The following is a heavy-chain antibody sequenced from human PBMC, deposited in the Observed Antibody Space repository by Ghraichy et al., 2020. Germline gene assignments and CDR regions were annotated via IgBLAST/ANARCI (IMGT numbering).Heavy chain of an antibody. Sequence: GGSLRLSCLASGFSFRSYTLHWVRQAPGKGLEYVSAIIYNGDATYYADSVKGRFTISRDTSVNTLYLQMNSLRPEDTAIYYCVKDGRLDPSGWGQGTLVIVSS. CDR1: GFSFRSYT. CDR2: IIYNGDAT. D-gene: IGHD1-1*01. CDR3: VKDGRLDPSG. V-gene: IGHV3-64D*06. J-gene: IGHJ4*02.